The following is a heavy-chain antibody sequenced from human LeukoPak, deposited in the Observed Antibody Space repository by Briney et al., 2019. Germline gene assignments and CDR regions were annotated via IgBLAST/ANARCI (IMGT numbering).Heavy chain of an antibody. CDR1: GGTFSSYA. CDR2: ILPIFGTA. J-gene: IGHJ4*02. D-gene: IGHD4-17*01. Sequence: GASAKVSCKASGGTFSSYAISWVRQAPGQGLEWMGGILPIFGTANYAQKFQGRVTITADESTSTAYMELSSLRSEDTAVYYCARDLGVDFSDYGDYRHPLHFDYWGQGTLVTVSS. CDR3: ARDLGVDFSDYGDYRHPLHFDY. V-gene: IGHV1-69*13.